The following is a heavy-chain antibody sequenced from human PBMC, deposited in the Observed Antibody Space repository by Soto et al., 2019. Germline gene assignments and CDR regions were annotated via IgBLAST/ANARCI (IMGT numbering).Heavy chain of an antibody. V-gene: IGHV3-7*04. D-gene: IGHD6-13*01. CDR2: INPDGSEK. CDR3: ARGYTSSPLLEDYFDY. J-gene: IGHJ4*02. CDR1: GFTFSRFW. Sequence: EVQLVESGGDLVQPGGSLRLSCAASGFTFSRFWMTWVRQAPGKGLEWVANINPDGSEKYSVDSVKGRFTIYRDNVKNSLYLQMNNLRAEDTAVYFCARGYTSSPLLEDYFDYWGQGALVTVSS.